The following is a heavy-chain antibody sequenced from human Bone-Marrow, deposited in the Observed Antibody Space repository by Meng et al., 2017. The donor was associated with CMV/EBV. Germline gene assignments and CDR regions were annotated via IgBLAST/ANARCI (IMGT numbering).Heavy chain of an antibody. J-gene: IGHJ6*02. CDR1: GGSFGAFY. Sequence: SQTLSLTCAVSGGSFGAFYWSWDRQPPGKGLEWIGEVNHSGRTNYSPSLESRVTISVDTSKNQFSLKLTSVTAADTAVYYCASSLAGELGEAYYYYATDVWGQGTTVTGSS. CDR3: ASSLAGELGEAYYYYATDV. V-gene: IGHV4-34*01. CDR2: VNHSGRT. D-gene: IGHD1-26*01.